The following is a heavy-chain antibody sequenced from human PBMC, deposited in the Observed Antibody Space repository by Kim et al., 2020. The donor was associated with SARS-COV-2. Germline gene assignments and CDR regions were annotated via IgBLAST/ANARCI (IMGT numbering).Heavy chain of an antibody. V-gene: IGHV1-69*04. Sequence: SVKVSCKASGGTFSSYTISWVRQAPGQGLEWMGRIIPILGIANYAQKFQGRVTITADKSTSTAYMELSSLRSEDTAVYYCAREFVRSDPNGDPWGQGTLVTVSS. CDR2: IIPILGIA. D-gene: IGHD2-8*01. CDR1: GGTFSSYT. J-gene: IGHJ5*02. CDR3: AREFVRSDPNGDP.